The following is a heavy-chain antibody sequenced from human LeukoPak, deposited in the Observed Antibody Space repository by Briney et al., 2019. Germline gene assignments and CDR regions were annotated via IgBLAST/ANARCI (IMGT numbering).Heavy chain of an antibody. CDR1: GFTFSSYS. CDR3: ARGPTLEWLFGWFDP. J-gene: IGHJ5*02. V-gene: IGHV3-48*04. D-gene: IGHD3-3*01. CDR2: INSGSSSK. Sequence: PGGSLRLSCAASGFTFSSYSMNWVRQAPGKGLEWVSYINSGSSSKYYADSVKGRFTISRDNAKNSLYLQMNSLRAEDTAVYYCARGPTLEWLFGWFDPWGQGTLVTVSS.